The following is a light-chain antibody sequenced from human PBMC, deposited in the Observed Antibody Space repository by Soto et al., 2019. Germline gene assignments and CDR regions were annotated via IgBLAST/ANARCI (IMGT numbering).Light chain of an antibody. CDR2: GTN. Sequence: QAVVTQEPSFSVSPGGTVTLTCGLNSGSVSSDNFPSWFQQTPGQAPRTLIYGTNIRSSGVTDRFSGSILGNKAALTITGAQANDESHYYCVLHIGSGPNWAFGGGTKLTVL. J-gene: IGLJ3*02. CDR1: SGSVSSDNF. V-gene: IGLV8-61*01. CDR3: VLHIGSGPNWA.